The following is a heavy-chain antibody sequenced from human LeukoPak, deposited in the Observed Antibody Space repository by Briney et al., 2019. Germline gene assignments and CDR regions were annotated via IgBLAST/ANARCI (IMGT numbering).Heavy chain of an antibody. V-gene: IGHV3-23*01. CDR1: GITFSNYA. CDR3: GKNRYSGSLSPFDI. Sequence: GGSLRLSCVASGITFSNYAVSWVRQAPEKGLDWVSVISGSAHKIRYADSVKGRFTISRDNSKNTLYLQMNSLRAEDTAVYYCGKNRYSGSLSPFDIWGQGTMVTVSS. D-gene: IGHD1-26*01. CDR2: ISGSAHKI. J-gene: IGHJ3*02.